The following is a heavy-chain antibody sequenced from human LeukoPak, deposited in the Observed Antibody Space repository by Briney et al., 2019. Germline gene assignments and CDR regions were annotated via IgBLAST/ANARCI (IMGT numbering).Heavy chain of an antibody. CDR3: AGGMGYCSSTSCLYYYYGMDV. J-gene: IGHJ6*02. D-gene: IGHD2-2*01. CDR2: INPSGGST. CDR1: GYTFTSYY. V-gene: IGHV1-46*01. Sequence: ASVKVSCKASGYTFTSYYMHWVRQAPGQGLEWMGIINPSGGSTSYAQKFQGRVTMTRDTSTSTVYMELSSLRSEDTAVYYCAGGMGYCSSTSCLYYYYGMDVWGQGTTVIVSS.